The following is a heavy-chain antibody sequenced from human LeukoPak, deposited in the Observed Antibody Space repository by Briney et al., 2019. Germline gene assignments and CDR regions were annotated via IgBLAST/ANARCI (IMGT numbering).Heavy chain of an antibody. J-gene: IGHJ4*02. Sequence: ETLSLTCTVSDGSISSYHWSWVRQAPGKGLEWVSAISGSGGSTYYADSVKGRFTISRDNSKNTLYLQMNSLRAEDTAVYYCAKGVVAATHPDYWGQGTLVTVSS. V-gene: IGHV3-23*01. CDR1: DGSISSYH. CDR3: AKGVVAATHPDY. D-gene: IGHD2-15*01. CDR2: ISGSGGST.